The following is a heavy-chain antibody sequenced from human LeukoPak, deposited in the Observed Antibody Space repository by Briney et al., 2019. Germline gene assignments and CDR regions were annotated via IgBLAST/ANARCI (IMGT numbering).Heavy chain of an antibody. Sequence: SGTLSLTCTVSGGSISSYYWSWIRQPPGKGLEWIGYFYYSGSTNYNPSLKSRVTISVDTSKNQFSLKLSSVTAADTAVYYCARRIAVAGTVDYWGQGTLVTVSS. CDR2: FYYSGST. J-gene: IGHJ4*02. CDR1: GGSISSYY. V-gene: IGHV4-59*08. CDR3: ARRIAVAGTVDY. D-gene: IGHD6-19*01.